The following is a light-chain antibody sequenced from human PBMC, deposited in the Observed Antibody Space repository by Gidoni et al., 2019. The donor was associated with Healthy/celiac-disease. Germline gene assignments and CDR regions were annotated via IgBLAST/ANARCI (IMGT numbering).Light chain of an antibody. CDR1: QSISSY. Sequence: DIQMTQSPSSLSASVGDRVTITCRASQSISSYLNWYQQKPGKAPKLLIYAASSLQSGVPSRFSGSVSGTDFTLTISSLQPEDFATYYCQQSYSRGFTLGPGTKVDIK. J-gene: IGKJ3*01. CDR3: QQSYSRGFT. CDR2: AAS. V-gene: IGKV1-39*01.